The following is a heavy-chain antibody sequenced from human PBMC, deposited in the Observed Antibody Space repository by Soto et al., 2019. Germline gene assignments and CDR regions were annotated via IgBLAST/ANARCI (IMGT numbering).Heavy chain of an antibody. CDR1: GDSVSNDNYY. CDR3: ARSQRGRTAFTFDY. CDR2: IYYSGTT. J-gene: IGHJ4*02. V-gene: IGHV4-61*01. Sequence: PSETLSPTCAVSGDSVSNDNYYWSWIRQPPGKGLEWIGYIYYSGTTNYNSYLKSRLSLSVDMSKNQFSLKLASVTAADTAVYFCARSQRGRTAFTFDYWGQGALVTVSS. D-gene: IGHD3-16*01.